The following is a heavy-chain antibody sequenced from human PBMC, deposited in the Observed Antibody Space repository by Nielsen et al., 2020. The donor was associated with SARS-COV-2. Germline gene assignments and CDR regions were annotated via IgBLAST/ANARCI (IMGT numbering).Heavy chain of an antibody. D-gene: IGHD6-13*01. CDR3: AKDGGSSWYRAFHYFDY. V-gene: IGHV3-30*18. CDR2: ISYDGSNK. J-gene: IGHJ4*02. Sequence: GESLKISCAASGFTFSSYGMHWVRQAPGKGLEWVAVISYDGSNKYYADSVKGRFTISRDNSKNTLYLQMNSLRAEDTAVYYCAKDGGSSWYRAFHYFDYWGQGTLVTVSS. CDR1: GFTFSSYG.